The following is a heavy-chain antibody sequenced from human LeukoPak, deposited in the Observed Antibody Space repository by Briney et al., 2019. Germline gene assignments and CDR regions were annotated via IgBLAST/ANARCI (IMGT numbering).Heavy chain of an antibody. CDR2: IVPILGIA. J-gene: IGHJ6*02. V-gene: IGHV1-69*04. Sequence: GASVKVSCKASGGTFSSYAISWVRQAPGQGLEWMGRIVPILGIANYAQKFQGRVTITADKSTSTAYMALSSLRSEDTAVYYCARDRDYGMDVWGQGTTVTVSS. CDR3: ARDRDYGMDV. CDR1: GGTFSSYA. D-gene: IGHD3-10*01.